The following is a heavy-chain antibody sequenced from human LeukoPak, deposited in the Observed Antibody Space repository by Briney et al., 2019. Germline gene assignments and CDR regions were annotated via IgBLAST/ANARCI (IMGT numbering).Heavy chain of an antibody. CDR1: GGSFSGYY. J-gene: IGHJ6*04. V-gene: IGHV4-34*01. CDR3: ARQMAYCSGGSCYSGALAV. Sequence: SETLSLTCAVYGGSFSGYYWSWIRQPPGKGLEWIGEINHSGSTNYNPSLKSRVTISVDTSKNQFSLKLSSVTAADTAVYYCARQMAYCSGGSCYSGALAVWGKGTTVTISS. D-gene: IGHD2-15*01. CDR2: INHSGST.